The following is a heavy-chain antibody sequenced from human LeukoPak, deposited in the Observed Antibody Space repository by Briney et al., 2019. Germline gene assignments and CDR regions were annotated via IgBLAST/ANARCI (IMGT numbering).Heavy chain of an antibody. V-gene: IGHV3-30-3*02. D-gene: IGHD3-10*01. CDR1: GFTFSSSA. CDR3: AKLDHNYYGSGSPSGRSFDY. J-gene: IGHJ4*02. Sequence: PGGSLRLSCAASGFTFSSSALHWVRQAPGKGLEWVGVISYDGSTKYYADSVKGRFTFSRDSSKNTQFLQMDSLRPEDTAVYYCAKLDHNYYGSGSPSGRSFDYWGQGTLVTVSS. CDR2: ISYDGSTK.